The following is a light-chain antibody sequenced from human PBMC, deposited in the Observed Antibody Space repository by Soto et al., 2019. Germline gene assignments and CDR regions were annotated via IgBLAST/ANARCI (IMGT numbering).Light chain of an antibody. CDR2: DVS. J-gene: IGLJ1*01. V-gene: IGLV2-11*01. CDR1: SSDVGAYNY. Sequence: QSVLTQPRSVSGSPGQSVTISCTGTSSDVGAYNYVSWYQQHPGKAPKVMIYDVSKRPSGVPDRFSGSKSGNTASLTISGLQAEDEADYYCCSHAGSYTYVFGTGTKVTVL. CDR3: CSHAGSYTYV.